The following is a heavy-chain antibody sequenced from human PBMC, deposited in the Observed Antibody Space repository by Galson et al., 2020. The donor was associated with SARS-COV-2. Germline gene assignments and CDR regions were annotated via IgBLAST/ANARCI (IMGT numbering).Heavy chain of an antibody. CDR1: GFTFDDYG. CDR2: INWNGGST. V-gene: IGHV3-20*04. Sequence: GESLKISCAASGFTFDDYGMSWVRQAPGKGLEWVSGINWNGGSTGYADSVKGRFTISRDNAKNSLYLQMNSLRAEDTALYYCARAQGSDFWSGTPTPYYYYYYMDVWGKGTTVTVSS. CDR3: ARAQGSDFWSGTPTPYYYYYYMDV. J-gene: IGHJ6*03. D-gene: IGHD3-3*01.